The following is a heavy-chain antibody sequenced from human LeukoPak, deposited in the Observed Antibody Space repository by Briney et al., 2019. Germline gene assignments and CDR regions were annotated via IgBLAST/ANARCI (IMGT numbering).Heavy chain of an antibody. Sequence: GGSLRLSCAASGFTFSNYAMSWVRQAPGKGLEWLSGISGSGGSTYYADSVKGRFTISRDNSKNSLYLQMNSLRAEDTAVYYCAEHQEAGYRRAFDIWGQGTMVTVSS. CDR3: AEHQEAGYRRAFDI. CDR2: ISGSGGST. CDR1: GFTFSNYA. V-gene: IGHV3-23*01. D-gene: IGHD5-18*01. J-gene: IGHJ3*02.